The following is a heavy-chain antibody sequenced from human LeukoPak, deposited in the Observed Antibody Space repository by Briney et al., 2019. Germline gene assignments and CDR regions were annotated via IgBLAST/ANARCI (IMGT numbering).Heavy chain of an antibody. J-gene: IGHJ5*02. D-gene: IGHD3-22*01. CDR3: ARVVPRYYDTSGANWFDP. Sequence: ASVKVSCKASAYTFTNYYMHWVRQAPGQGLEWMRIINPSSGSTSYAQKFQGRVTMTRDTSTSTVYLELSRLRSEDTAVYFCARVVPRYYDTSGANWFDPWGQGTLVTVSS. CDR1: AYTFTNYY. V-gene: IGHV1-46*01. CDR2: INPSSGST.